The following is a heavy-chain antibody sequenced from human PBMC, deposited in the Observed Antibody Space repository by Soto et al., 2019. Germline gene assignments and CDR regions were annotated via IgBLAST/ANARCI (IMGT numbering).Heavy chain of an antibody. Sequence: GGSLRLSCSASGFTFSSYAMHWVRQAPGKGLEYVSSISTNGGSTHYADSVKGRFTISRDNSKNTQYLQMNSLRADDTAVYYCVKGEYYYDSRGYYPFDYWGQGT. J-gene: IGHJ4*02. CDR1: GFTFSSYA. D-gene: IGHD3-22*01. V-gene: IGHV3-64D*06. CDR3: VKGEYYYDSRGYYPFDY. CDR2: ISTNGGST.